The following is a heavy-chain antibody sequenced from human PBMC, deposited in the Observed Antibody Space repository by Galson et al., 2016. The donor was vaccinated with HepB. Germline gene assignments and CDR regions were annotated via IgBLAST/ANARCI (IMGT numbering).Heavy chain of an antibody. Sequence: SVKVSCKASGDTFNNYAFSWVRQAPGQGLEWVGGLIPFFGSANYAQKFQDRVTITADGSTSTLYLELSRLRSEDTAVYYCARPRYDSSWCQLDYWGQGSLVIVSS. D-gene: IGHD3-22*01. CDR1: GDTFNNYA. CDR2: LIPFFGSA. J-gene: IGHJ4*02. CDR3: ARPRYDSSWCQLDY. V-gene: IGHV1-69*13.